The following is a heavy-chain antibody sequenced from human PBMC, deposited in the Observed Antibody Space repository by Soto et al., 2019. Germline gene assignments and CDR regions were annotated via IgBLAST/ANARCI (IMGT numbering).Heavy chain of an antibody. CDR3: VFGDCTSSSCSYYFYGLDV. Sequence: SVKVSCKASGGNFRRYAISWVRQAPGQGLEWMGGILPIFGSPSHAQKFRDRVTITADESTSTAYLELTSLTSEDTAIYYCVFGDCTSSSCSYYFYGLDVWGQGTTVTAP. J-gene: IGHJ6*02. V-gene: IGHV1-69*13. CDR1: GGNFRRYA. CDR2: ILPIFGSP. D-gene: IGHD2-2*01.